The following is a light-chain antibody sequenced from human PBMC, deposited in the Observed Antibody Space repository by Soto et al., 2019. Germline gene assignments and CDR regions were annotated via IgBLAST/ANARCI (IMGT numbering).Light chain of an antibody. CDR1: SSDVGGYNY. CDR3: SSYTSSSTWV. V-gene: IGLV2-14*01. J-gene: IGLJ3*02. CDR2: DVS. Sequence: QSALTQPASVSGSPGRSIAISCTGTSSDVGGYNYVSWYQQHPGKTPNLMIYDVSNRPSGVSNRFSGSKSGNTASLTISGLQAEDEADYYCSSYTSSSTWVFGGGTKLTVL.